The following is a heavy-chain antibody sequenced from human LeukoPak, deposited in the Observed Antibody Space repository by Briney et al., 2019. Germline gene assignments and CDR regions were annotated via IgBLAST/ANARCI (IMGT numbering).Heavy chain of an antibody. CDR3: AVPSMVRGVINNWFDP. V-gene: IGHV1-2*02. CDR1: GYTFTGYH. J-gene: IGHJ5*02. Sequence: ASVKVSCKASGYTFTGYHMHWVRQAPGQGLEWMGWINPNSGGTNYAQKFQGRVTMTRGTSISTAYMELSSLRSEDTAVYYCAVPSMVRGVINNWFDPWGQGTLVTVSS. D-gene: IGHD3-10*01. CDR2: INPNSGGT.